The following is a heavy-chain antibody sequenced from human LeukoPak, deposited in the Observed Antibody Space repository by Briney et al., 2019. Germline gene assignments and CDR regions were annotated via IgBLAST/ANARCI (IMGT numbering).Heavy chain of an antibody. CDR3: AKEVTPGALLYGPFDY. CDR1: EFNFSSYG. J-gene: IGHJ4*02. Sequence: PGGSLRLSCAASEFNFSSYGMSWVRQAPGKGLEWVSAISASGGGTYYADSVKGRSTISRDNSRNTLYLQMNSLRAEDTAIYYCAKEVTPGALLYGPFDYWGQGTLVTVSS. V-gene: IGHV3-23*01. D-gene: IGHD4-23*01. CDR2: ISASGGGT.